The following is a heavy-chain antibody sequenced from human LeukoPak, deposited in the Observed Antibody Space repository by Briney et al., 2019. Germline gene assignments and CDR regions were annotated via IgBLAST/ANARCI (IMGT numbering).Heavy chain of an antibody. D-gene: IGHD6-13*01. Sequence: ASVKVSCKASGGTFSSYAISWVRQAPGQGLEWMGGIIPIFGTANYAQKFQGRVTITADKSTSTAYMELSSLRSEDTAVYYCARVRGIAAAGTGWFDPWGQGTLVTVSS. CDR2: IIPIFGTA. CDR3: ARVRGIAAAGTGWFDP. CDR1: GGTFSSYA. V-gene: IGHV1-69*06. J-gene: IGHJ5*02.